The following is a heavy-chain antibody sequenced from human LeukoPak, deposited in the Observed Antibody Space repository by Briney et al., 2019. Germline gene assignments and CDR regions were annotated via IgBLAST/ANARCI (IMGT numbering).Heavy chain of an antibody. V-gene: IGHV1-18*01. J-gene: IGHJ6*03. CDR1: GYTFTSYG. CDR2: ISAYNGNT. D-gene: IGHD2-2*01. Sequence: VASVKVSCKASGYTFTSYGISWVRQAPGQGLEWMGWISAYNGNTNYAQKLQGRVTMTTDTSTSTAYMELRSLRSDDTAVYYCAREAVPAAKGYYYMDVWGKGTTVTVSS. CDR3: AREAVPAAKGYYYMDV.